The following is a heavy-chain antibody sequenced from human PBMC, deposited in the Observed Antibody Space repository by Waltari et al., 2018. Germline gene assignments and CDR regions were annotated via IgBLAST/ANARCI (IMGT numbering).Heavy chain of an antibody. J-gene: IGHJ3*02. Sequence: QVQLVQSGAEVKKPGAPVKDSCKASGYTFTGEDINGVRQPTGQGLEWMGWMNPNSGNTGYAQKFQGRVTMTRNTSISTAYMELSSLRSEDTAVYYCARINSDFWSGYLHRAFDIWGQGTMVTVSS. V-gene: IGHV1-8*01. CDR1: GYTFTGED. CDR3: ARINSDFWSGYLHRAFDI. CDR2: MNPNSGNT. D-gene: IGHD3-3*01.